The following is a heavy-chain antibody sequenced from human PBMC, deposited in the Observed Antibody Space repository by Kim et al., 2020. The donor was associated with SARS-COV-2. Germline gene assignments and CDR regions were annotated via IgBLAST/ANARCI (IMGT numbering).Heavy chain of an antibody. CDR1: GFTFSSYS. D-gene: IGHD2-2*01. V-gene: IGHV3-21*01. J-gene: IGHJ6*02. Sequence: GGSLRLSCAASGFTFSSYSMNWVRQAPGKGLEWVSSISSSCSYIYYADSVKGRFTISRDNAKNSLYLQMNSLRAEDTAVYYCARDPIVVVPAASSTYYYYYGMDVWGQGTTFTVSS. CDR2: ISSSCSYI. CDR3: ARDPIVVVPAASSTYYYYYGMDV.